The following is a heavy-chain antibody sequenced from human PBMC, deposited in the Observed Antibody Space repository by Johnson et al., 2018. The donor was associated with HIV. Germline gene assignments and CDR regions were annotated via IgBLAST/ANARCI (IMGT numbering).Heavy chain of an antibody. CDR1: GFTFSSYA. D-gene: IGHD3-16*01. V-gene: IGHV3-64*01. CDR2: ISSNGGST. Sequence: EVQLVESGGGLIQPGGSLRLSCAASGFTFSSYAMHWVRQAPGKGLEYVSAISSNGGSTYYANSVKGRFTISRDNSKNTLYLQMGSLRAEDMAVYYCASSSRASFIMIKFGGDAFDIWGQGTMVTVSS. J-gene: IGHJ3*02. CDR3: ASSSRASFIMIKFGGDAFDI.